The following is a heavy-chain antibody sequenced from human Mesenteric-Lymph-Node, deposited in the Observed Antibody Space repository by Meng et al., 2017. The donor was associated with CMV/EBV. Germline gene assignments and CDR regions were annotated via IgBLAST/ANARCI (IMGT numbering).Heavy chain of an antibody. V-gene: IGHV4-34*01. CDR2: INHSGST. Sequence: FSGYYWSWIRQPPGKGLEWIGEINHSGSTNYNPSLKSRVTISVDTSKNQFSLKLSSVTAADTAVYYCARIPSNYDILTGYYKYYFDYWGQGTLVTVSS. J-gene: IGHJ4*02. CDR1: FSGYY. D-gene: IGHD3-9*01. CDR3: ARIPSNYDILTGYYKYYFDY.